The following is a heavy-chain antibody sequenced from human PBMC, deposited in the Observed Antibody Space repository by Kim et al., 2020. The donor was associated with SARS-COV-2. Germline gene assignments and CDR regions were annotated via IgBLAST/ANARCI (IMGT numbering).Heavy chain of an antibody. V-gene: IGHV3-21*01. D-gene: IGHD7-27*01. CDR2: ISSSSSYI. J-gene: IGHJ4*02. CDR1: GFTFSSYS. CDR3: ASTSPGEDYFDY. Sequence: GGSLRLSCAASGFTFSSYSMNWVRQAPGKGLEWVSSISSSSSYIYYADSVKGRFTISRDNAKNSLYLQMNSLRAEDTAVYYCASTSPGEDYFDYWGQGTLVTVSS.